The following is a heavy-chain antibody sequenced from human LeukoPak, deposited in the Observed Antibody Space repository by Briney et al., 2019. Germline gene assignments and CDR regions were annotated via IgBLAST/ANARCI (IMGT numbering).Heavy chain of an antibody. Sequence: GASVKVSCKASGGTFSSYAISWVRQAPGQGLEWMGRIIPIFGTANYAQKFQGRVTITTDESTSTAYMELSSLRSEDTAVYYCARAPYSSSQPPYYYYMDVWGKGTTVTGSS. CDR3: ARAPYSSSQPPYYYYMDV. CDR1: GGTFSSYA. D-gene: IGHD6-6*01. CDR2: IIPIFGTA. J-gene: IGHJ6*03. V-gene: IGHV1-69*05.